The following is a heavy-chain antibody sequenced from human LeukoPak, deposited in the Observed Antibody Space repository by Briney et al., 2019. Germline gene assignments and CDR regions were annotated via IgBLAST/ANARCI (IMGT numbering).Heavy chain of an antibody. Sequence: GGALRLSCAAPGFTFSSYWMHWVRQAPGKGLVWVSRINSDGSSTIYADSVKGRFTISRDNARNTLYLQMNSLRAEATAVYYCASLGFLDYWGQGTLVTVSS. CDR1: GFTFSSYW. J-gene: IGHJ4*02. V-gene: IGHV3-74*01. CDR3: ASLGFLDY. CDR2: INSDGSST. D-gene: IGHD5-12*01.